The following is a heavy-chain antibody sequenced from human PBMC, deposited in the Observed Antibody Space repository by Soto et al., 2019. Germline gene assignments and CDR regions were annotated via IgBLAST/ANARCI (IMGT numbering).Heavy chain of an antibody. CDR2: INAGNGNT. CDR3: ARDSPELTFDSSGYKSPWFDP. Sequence: ASVKVSCKASGYTFTSYAMHWVRQAPGQRLEWMGWINAGNGNTKYSQKFQGRVTITRDTSASTAYMELSSLRSEDTAVYYCARDSPELTFDSSGYKSPWFDPWGQGTLVTVSS. D-gene: IGHD3-22*01. V-gene: IGHV1-3*01. CDR1: GYTFTSYA. J-gene: IGHJ5*02.